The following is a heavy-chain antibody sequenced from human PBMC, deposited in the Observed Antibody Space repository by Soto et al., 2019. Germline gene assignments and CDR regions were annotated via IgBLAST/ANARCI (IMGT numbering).Heavy chain of an antibody. J-gene: IGHJ5*02. CDR1: GGSISSYY. V-gene: IGHV4-59*01. CDR2: IYYSGST. Sequence: SETLSLSCTVSGGSISSYYWSWIRQPPGKGLEWIGYIYYSGSTNYNHSLKSRVTISVDTSKNQFSLKLSSVTAADTAVYYCARVGTIFGADLWDNRNWFDPWGQGTLVTVS. CDR3: ARVGTIFGADLWDNRNWFDP. D-gene: IGHD3-3*01.